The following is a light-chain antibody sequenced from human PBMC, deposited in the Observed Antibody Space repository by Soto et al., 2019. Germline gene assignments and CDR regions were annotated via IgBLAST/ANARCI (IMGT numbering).Light chain of an antibody. CDR2: GAS. Sequence: EIVLTQSPGTLSLSPGERATLSCRTSQSVNSNYLAWHQQKPGQAPRLLIYGASSRATGMPDRFSGSGSGTDFTLTISRLEPEDFAVYYCQQCGTATWTFGQGTRVEIK. CDR3: QQCGTATWT. J-gene: IGKJ1*01. V-gene: IGKV3-20*01. CDR1: QSVNSNY.